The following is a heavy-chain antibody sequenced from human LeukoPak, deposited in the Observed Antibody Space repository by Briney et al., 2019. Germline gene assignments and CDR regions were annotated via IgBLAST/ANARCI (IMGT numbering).Heavy chain of an antibody. CDR1: GFTFSSYA. D-gene: IGHD3/OR15-3a*01. Sequence: GGSLRLSCAASGFTFSSYAMHWVRQAPGKGLEWVAVISYDGSNKYYADSVKGRFTISRDNSKNTLYLQMNSLRAEDTAVYYCPLLDLDYWGQGTLVTVSS. CDR3: PLLDLDY. CDR2: ISYDGSNK. J-gene: IGHJ4*02. V-gene: IGHV3-30*04.